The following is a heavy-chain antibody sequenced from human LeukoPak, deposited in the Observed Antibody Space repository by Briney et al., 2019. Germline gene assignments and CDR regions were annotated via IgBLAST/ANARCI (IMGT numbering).Heavy chain of an antibody. D-gene: IGHD3-3*01. CDR1: GYSFPNYW. CDR2: IYPDDSDT. J-gene: IGHJ4*02. V-gene: IGHV5-51*01. CDR3: ARGLRFLEDSYYFDY. Sequence: GESLKISCQGSGYSFPNYWIGWVRQMPGKGLEWMGIIYPDDSDTRYSPSFQGQVTISADKSISTAYLQWSSLKASDTAMYYCARGLRFLEDSYYFDYWGQGTLVTVSS.